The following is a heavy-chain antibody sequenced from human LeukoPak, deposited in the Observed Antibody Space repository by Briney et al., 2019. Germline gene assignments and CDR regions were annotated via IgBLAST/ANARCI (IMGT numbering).Heavy chain of an antibody. CDR1: GGSISGYY. J-gene: IGHJ4*02. CDR2: IYNSGST. V-gene: IGHV4-59*01. CDR3: ARASRVTTIPGTY. Sequence: SETLSLTCTVSGGSISGYYWSWIRQPPGKGLEWIGYIYNSGSTNYNPSLKSRVTISVDASKNQFSLKLTSVTAADTAMYYCARASRVTTIPGTYWGQGTLVTVSS. D-gene: IGHD1-14*01.